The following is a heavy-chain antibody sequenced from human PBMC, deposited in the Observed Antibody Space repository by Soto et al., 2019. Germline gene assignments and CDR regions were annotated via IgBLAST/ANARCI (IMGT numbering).Heavy chain of an antibody. D-gene: IGHD5-12*01. V-gene: IGHV1-58*02. CDR2: IVVGSGNT. J-gene: IGHJ6*03. CDR3: AALYSGYDYDYYYYMDV. Sequence: SVKVSCKASGLTFTSSAMQWVRQARGQRLEWIGWIVVGSGNTNYAQKFQERVTITRDMSTSTAYMELSSLRSEDTAVYYCAALYSGYDYDYYYYMDVWGKGTTVTVSS. CDR1: GLTFTSSA.